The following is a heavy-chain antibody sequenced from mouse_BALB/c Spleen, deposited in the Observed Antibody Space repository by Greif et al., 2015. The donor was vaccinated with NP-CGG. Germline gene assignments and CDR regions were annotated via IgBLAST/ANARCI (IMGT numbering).Heavy chain of an antibody. Sequence: QVQLQQSGAELVRPGVSVKISCKGSGYTFTDYAMHWVKQSHAKSLEWIGVISTYYGDASYNQKFKGKATMTVDKSSSTAYMELARLTSEDSAIYYCARDGNYLYYAMDYWGQGTSVTVSS. D-gene: IGHD2-1*01. CDR1: GYTFTDYA. V-gene: IGHV1S137*01. CDR2: ISTYYGDA. CDR3: ARDGNYLYYAMDY. J-gene: IGHJ4*01.